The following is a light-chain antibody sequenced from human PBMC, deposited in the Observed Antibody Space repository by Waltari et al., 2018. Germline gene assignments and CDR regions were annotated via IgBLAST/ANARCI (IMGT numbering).Light chain of an antibody. CDR2: GAS. CDR3: HQYVSPPVT. V-gene: IGKV3-20*01. J-gene: IGKJ4*01. Sequence: EIVLAKAPDTLSLFPGERANLPCRARQTVRRKYIAWLQQKPGQAHRLLIYGASSRDTGIPDGFCSSSSSTDFTLTIIRLLPHEFSVYYCHQYVSPPVTFGRGTKVEIK. CDR1: QTVRRKY.